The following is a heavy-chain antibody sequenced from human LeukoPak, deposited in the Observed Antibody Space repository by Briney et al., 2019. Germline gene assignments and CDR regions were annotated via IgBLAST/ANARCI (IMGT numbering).Heavy chain of an antibody. CDR3: ARGGVGTIFGVVITD. J-gene: IGHJ4*02. D-gene: IGHD3-3*01. CDR2: ISSSSSYI. V-gene: IGHV3-21*01. Sequence: PGGSLRLSCAASGFTFSSYSMNWVRQAPGKGLEWVSSISSSSSYIYYADSVKGRFTISRDNSKNSLYLQMNSLRAADTALYYCARGGVGTIFGVVITDWGQGTLVTVSS. CDR1: GFTFSSYS.